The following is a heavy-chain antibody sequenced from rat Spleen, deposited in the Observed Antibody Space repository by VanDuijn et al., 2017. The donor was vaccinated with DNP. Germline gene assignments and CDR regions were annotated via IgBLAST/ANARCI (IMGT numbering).Heavy chain of an antibody. CDR2: INYSGTT. D-gene: IGHD1-12*02. J-gene: IGHJ1*01. CDR3: ARAYYDGTYYPNWYFDF. V-gene: IGHV3-1*01. CDR1: GHSITRNY. Sequence: EVQLQESGPGLVKSSQSLSLTCSVTGHSITRNYWAWIRKFPGNKMEWMGYINYSGTTNFNPSLKSRISITRDTSKNQFFLQLNSVTTEDTATYYCARAYYDGTYYPNWYFDFWGPGTTVTVSS.